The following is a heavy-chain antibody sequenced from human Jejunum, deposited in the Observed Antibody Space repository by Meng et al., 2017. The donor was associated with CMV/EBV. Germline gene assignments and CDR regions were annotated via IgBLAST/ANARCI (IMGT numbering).Heavy chain of an antibody. J-gene: IGHJ6*02. V-gene: IGHV4-39*01. CDR3: ATSSSYSASYYYYSGIDV. CDR1: SGSNSY. CDR2: VYFSGST. D-gene: IGHD1-26*01. Sequence: SGSNSYWGWIRQPPGKGLEWIASVYFSGSTYYNPSFESRVTISVDPSKNQFSLELRSVTAADTAVYYCATSSSYSASYYYYSGIDVWGQGTPVTVSS.